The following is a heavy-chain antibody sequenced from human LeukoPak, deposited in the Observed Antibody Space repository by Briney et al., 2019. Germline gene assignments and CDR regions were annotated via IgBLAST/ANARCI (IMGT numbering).Heavy chain of an antibody. CDR3: AKRLGDPRAFDY. D-gene: IGHD2-21*02. J-gene: IGHJ4*02. V-gene: IGHV3-23*01. Sequence: GGSLRLSCAASGFTFSNYAMSWVRQAPGKGPEWVSGISGTSGTINYAAPVKGRFTISRDNSKNTLYLQMNSLRVDDMAVYYCAKRLGDPRAFDYWGQGTLVTVSS. CDR2: ISGTSGTI. CDR1: GFTFSNYA.